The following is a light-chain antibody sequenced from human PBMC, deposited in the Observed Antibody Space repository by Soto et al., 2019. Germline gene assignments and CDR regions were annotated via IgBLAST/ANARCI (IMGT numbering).Light chain of an antibody. Sequence: EIVMTQSPATLSVSPGERATLSCRASQNVSSNLAWYQQKPGQAPRLLIYGASTRATGIPARFSGSGSGTEFTLTISSLQSGDFAVYYCQQYNNWPYTFGQGTKLEIK. CDR2: GAS. J-gene: IGKJ2*01. CDR1: QNVSSN. CDR3: QQYNNWPYT. V-gene: IGKV3-15*01.